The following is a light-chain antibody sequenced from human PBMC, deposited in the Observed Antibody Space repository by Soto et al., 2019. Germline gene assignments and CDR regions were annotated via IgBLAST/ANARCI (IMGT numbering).Light chain of an antibody. CDR1: SGSVSTSYY. CDR2: STN. CDR3: VLYMGSDVV. J-gene: IGLJ2*01. V-gene: IGLV8-61*01. Sequence: QAVVTQEPSFSVSPGGTVTLTCGLSSGSVSTSYYPSWYQQTPGQAPRTLIYSTNTRSSGVPDRFSGSILGNKAALTIMGAQADDESDYYCVLYMGSDVVFGGGTKVTVL.